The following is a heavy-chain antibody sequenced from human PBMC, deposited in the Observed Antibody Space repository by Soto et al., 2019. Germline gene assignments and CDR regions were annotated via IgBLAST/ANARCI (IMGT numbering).Heavy chain of an antibody. CDR1: GATFSSYA. CDR2: IIPIFGTA. V-gene: IGHV1-69*01. CDR3: ARKGGYGPQLPNYDYYGMDV. J-gene: IGHJ6*02. Sequence: QVQLVQSGAEVKKPGSSVKVSCKASGATFSSYAISWVRQAPGQGLEWMGGIIPIFGTANYAQKCQGRVTITADESTSTAYMELSSLRSEDTAVYYCARKGGYGPQLPNYDYYGMDVWGQGTTVTVSS. D-gene: IGHD2-2*01.